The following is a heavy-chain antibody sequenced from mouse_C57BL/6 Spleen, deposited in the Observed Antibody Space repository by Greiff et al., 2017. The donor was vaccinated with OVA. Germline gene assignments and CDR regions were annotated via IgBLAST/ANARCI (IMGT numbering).Heavy chain of an antibody. CDR3: AYYGDYYAMDY. CDR2: IYPRSGNT. V-gene: IGHV1-81*01. J-gene: IGHJ4*01. D-gene: IGHD1-2*01. CDR1: GYTFTSYG. Sequence: VKLMESGAELARPGASVKLSCKASGYTFTSYGISWVKQRTGQGLEWIGEIYPRSGNTYYNEKFKGKATLTADKSSSTAYMELRSLTSEDSAVYFCAYYGDYYAMDYWGQGTSVTVSS.